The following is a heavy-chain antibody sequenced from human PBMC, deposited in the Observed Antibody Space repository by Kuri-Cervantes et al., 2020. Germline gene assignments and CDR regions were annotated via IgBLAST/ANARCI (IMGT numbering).Heavy chain of an antibody. CDR1: GFTFSSYW. Sequence: GESLKISCAASGFTFSSYWMSWVRQAPGKGLEWVANIKQDGSEKYYVDPVKGRFTISRDNAKNTLHLQMNSLRAEDTAVYYCARAGDYGDYYFDYWGQGTLVTVSS. J-gene: IGHJ4*02. V-gene: IGHV3-7*01. D-gene: IGHD4-17*01. CDR2: IKQDGSEK. CDR3: ARAGDYGDYYFDY.